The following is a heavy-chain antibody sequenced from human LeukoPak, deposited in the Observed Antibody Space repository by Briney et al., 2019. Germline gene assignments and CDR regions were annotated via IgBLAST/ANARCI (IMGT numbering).Heavy chain of an antibody. CDR3: ARYSRGIAARLDY. V-gene: IGHV4-34*01. Sequence: SETLSLTCAVYGGSLSGYYWSWIRQPPGKGLEWIGEINHSGSTNYNPSLKSRVTISVDTSKNQFSLKLSSVTAADTAVYYCARYSRGIAARLDYWGQGTLVTVSS. CDR2: INHSGST. J-gene: IGHJ4*02. CDR1: GGSLSGYY. D-gene: IGHD6-6*01.